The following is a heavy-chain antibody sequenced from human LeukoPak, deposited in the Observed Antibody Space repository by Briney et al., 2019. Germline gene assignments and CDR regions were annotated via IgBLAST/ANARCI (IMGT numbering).Heavy chain of an antibody. CDR3: ARHNLGDSSSWYFDY. CDR1: GYSFNSYW. CDR2: IYPGDSDA. Sequence: GSLKISCKGSGYSFNSYWIGWVRQMPGKGLKWMGIIYPGDSDARYSPSFQGQVTISADKSISTAYLQWSSLKASDTAMYYCARHNLGDSSSWYFDYWGQGTLVTVSS. D-gene: IGHD6-13*01. V-gene: IGHV5-51*01. J-gene: IGHJ4*02.